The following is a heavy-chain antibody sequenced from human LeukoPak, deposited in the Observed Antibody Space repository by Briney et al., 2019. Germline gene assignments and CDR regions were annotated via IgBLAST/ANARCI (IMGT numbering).Heavy chain of an antibody. Sequence: GGSLRLSCAASGFTFSSYSMNWVRQAPGKGLEWVSSISSSSSYIYYADSVKGRFTTSRDNAKNSLYLQMNSLRAEDTAVYYCARVKQPNAFDIWGQGTMVTVSS. CDR3: ARVKQPNAFDI. V-gene: IGHV3-21*01. J-gene: IGHJ3*02. D-gene: IGHD6-13*01. CDR1: GFTFSSYS. CDR2: ISSSSSYI.